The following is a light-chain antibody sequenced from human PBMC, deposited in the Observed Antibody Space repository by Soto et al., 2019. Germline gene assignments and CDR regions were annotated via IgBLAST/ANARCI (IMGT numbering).Light chain of an antibody. J-gene: IGKJ2*01. Sequence: AIRMTQSPSSFSASTGDRVTSTCRASQGISSYLAWYQQKPGKAPKLLIYAAATLQRGAPSRFSASGSGTDFTLTISRLQSEDFATYYCQQYLSYPYTFGQGIKLEI. CDR3: QQYLSYPYT. CDR2: AAA. CDR1: QGISSY. V-gene: IGKV1-8*01.